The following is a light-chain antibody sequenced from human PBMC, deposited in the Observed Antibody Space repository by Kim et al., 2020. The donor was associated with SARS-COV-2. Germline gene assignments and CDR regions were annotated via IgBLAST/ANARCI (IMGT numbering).Light chain of an antibody. CDR3: QQRGSWTPALP. CDR2: DAA. J-gene: IGKJ4*01. V-gene: IGKV3-11*01. CDR1: HNVDIN. Sequence: PGERATLSCRASHNVDINLAWYQQTPGPPPGLLIYDAAIRAAGIPDRFSGSGSGTDFTLTIGSIAPEDIAVYYCQQRGSWTPALPFGGGTRVDIK.